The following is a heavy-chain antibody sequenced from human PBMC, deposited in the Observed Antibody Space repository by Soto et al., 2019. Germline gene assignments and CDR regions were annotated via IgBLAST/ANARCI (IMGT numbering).Heavy chain of an antibody. CDR2: MNPNSGNT. J-gene: IGHJ6*03. Sequence: ASVKVSCKASGYTFTSYDINWVRQATGQGLEWMGWMNPNSGNTGYAQKFQGRVTMTRNTSISTAYMELSSLRSEDTAVYYCARGGYCTNGVCYTIQNYYYYMDVWGKGTTVTVSS. CDR1: GYTFTSYD. CDR3: ARGGYCTNGVCYTIQNYYYYMDV. D-gene: IGHD2-8*01. V-gene: IGHV1-8*01.